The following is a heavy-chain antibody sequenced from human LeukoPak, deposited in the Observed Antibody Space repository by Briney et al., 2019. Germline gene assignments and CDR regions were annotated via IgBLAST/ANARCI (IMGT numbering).Heavy chain of an antibody. D-gene: IGHD3-3*01. J-gene: IGHJ6*04. CDR2: IYHSGST. Sequence: SETLSLTCTVSGGSISSSSYYWGWIRQPPGKGLEWIGSIYHSGSTYYNPSLKSRVTISVDTSKNQFSLKLSSVTAADTAAYYCARDITIFRMDVWGKGTTVTVSS. CDR1: GGSISSSSYY. V-gene: IGHV4-39*07. CDR3: ARDITIFRMDV.